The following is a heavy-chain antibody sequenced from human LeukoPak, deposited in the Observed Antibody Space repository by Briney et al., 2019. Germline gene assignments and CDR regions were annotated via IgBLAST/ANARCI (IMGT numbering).Heavy chain of an antibody. CDR3: AKDRYSYAFEYSDS. V-gene: IGHV3-30*18. CDR2: ISNDGSKK. CDR1: GFTFSSYG. J-gene: IGHJ4*02. Sequence: GGSLRLSCAASGFTFSSYGMHWVRQAPGKGLDWVAVISNDGSKKYYADSVKGRFTVSRDNSKNTLSLQVSSLRTEDTAVYYCAKDRYSYAFEYSDSWGQGTLVTVSS. D-gene: IGHD5-18*01.